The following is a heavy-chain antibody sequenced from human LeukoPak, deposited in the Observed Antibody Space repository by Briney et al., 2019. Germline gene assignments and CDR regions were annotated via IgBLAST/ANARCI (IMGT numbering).Heavy chain of an antibody. D-gene: IGHD6-19*01. V-gene: IGHV1-24*01. CDR1: GYTLTELS. CDR2: FDPEDGET. Sequence: WASVKVSCKVSGYTLTELSMHWVRQAPGKGLEWMGGFDPEDGETIYAQKFQGRVTMTEDTSTDTAYMELSSLRSEDTAVYYCATQNNAVAGTRRRGPFDYWGQGTLVTVSS. J-gene: IGHJ4*02. CDR3: ATQNNAVAGTRRRGPFDY.